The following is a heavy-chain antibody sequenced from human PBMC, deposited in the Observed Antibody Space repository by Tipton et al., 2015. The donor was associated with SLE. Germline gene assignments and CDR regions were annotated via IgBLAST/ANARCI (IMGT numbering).Heavy chain of an antibody. Sequence: TLSLTSTVSGGSIRSSSYYWSWLRQPPGKGREWFGEINHRGSTNYNPALKSRVTISGDTSKNQFSLELSSVTAADTAVYYCARQIPAGEYFDYWGQGTLVTVSS. CDR2: INHRGST. CDR3: ARQIPAGEYFDY. CDR1: GGSIRSSSYY. V-gene: IGHV4-39*01. J-gene: IGHJ4*02. D-gene: IGHD6-13*01.